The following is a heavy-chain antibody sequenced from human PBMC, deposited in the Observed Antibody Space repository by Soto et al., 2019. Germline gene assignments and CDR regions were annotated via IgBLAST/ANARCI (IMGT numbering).Heavy chain of an antibody. V-gene: IGHV4-39*01. CDR3: ARSGYHFWSGYTFDP. CDR1: GGSISSSSYY. D-gene: IGHD3-3*01. Sequence: SETLSLTCTVSGGSISSSSYYWGWIRQPPGKGLEWIGSIYYSGSTYYNPSLKSRVTISVDTSKNQFSLKLSSVTAADTAVYYRARSGYHFWSGYTFDPGGQGTLVTVSS. CDR2: IYYSGST. J-gene: IGHJ5*02.